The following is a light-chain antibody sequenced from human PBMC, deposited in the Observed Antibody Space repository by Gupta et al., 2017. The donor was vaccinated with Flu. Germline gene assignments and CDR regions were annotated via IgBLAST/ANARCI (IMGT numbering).Light chain of an antibody. CDR3: MQAHQSPQT. J-gene: IGKJ4*01. V-gene: IGKV2-28*01. CDR1: QSLLHRNGYNY. CDR2: LGF. Sequence: EIVMTQSPLSLPVTPGEPASISCRSSQSLLHRNGYNYLDWYRQKSGQSPNLLIYLGFNRAPGVPDRFSGSGSGTDFTLKISRVEADDVGVYYCMQAHQSPQTFGGGTKLEIK.